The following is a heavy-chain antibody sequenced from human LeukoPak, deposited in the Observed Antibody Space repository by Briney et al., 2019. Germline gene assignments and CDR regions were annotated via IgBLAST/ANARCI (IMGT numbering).Heavy chain of an antibody. Sequence: SGPALVKPTQTLTLTCTFSGFSLITSGMCVSWIRQPPGKALEWLARIDWDDDKYYSTSLKTRLTISKDTSKNQVVLTMTNMDPVDTATYYCARIIRSSYGYGDDYWGQGTLVTVSS. D-gene: IGHD5-18*01. J-gene: IGHJ4*02. V-gene: IGHV2-70*11. CDR1: GFSLITSGMC. CDR2: IDWDDDK. CDR3: ARIIRSSYGYGDDY.